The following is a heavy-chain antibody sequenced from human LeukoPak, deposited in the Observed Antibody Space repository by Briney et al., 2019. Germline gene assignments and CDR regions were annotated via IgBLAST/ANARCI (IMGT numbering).Heavy chain of an antibody. CDR1: GGSISSYY. CDR2: IYTSGST. V-gene: IGHV4-4*07. Sequence: SETLSLTCTVSGGSISSYYWSWIRQPAGKGLEWIGRIYTSGSTNYNPSLKSRVTMSVDTSKNQFSLKLSSVTAADTAVYYCARDEQQLVPRAMDVWGQGTTVTVSS. CDR3: ARDEQQLVPRAMDV. J-gene: IGHJ6*02. D-gene: IGHD6-13*01.